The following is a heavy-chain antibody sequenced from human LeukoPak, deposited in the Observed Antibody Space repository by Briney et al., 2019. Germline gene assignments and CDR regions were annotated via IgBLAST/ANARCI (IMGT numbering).Heavy chain of an antibody. CDR2: VYSGGTT. CDR1: GFTVSRNY. V-gene: IGHV3-53*01. Sequence: PGGSLRLSCEVSGFTVSRNYMTWVRQAPGKGLEWFPIVYSGGTTYYADSVKGRFTISRDNSRNMLYLQMNSLRAEDTAVYYCASGYNFGLDYWGQGTLLTVS. J-gene: IGHJ4*02. D-gene: IGHD5-18*01. CDR3: ASGYNFGLDY.